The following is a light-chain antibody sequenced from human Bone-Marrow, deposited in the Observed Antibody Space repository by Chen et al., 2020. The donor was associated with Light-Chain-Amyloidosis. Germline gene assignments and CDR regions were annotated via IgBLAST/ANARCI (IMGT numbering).Light chain of an antibody. CDR2: DPS. Sequence: IQMTQSPSALSASVGDKITITCRASATITHWVAWYQQKPGKAHKLLSYDPSTLHSGVPSRFSASGSGTEFTLTLTSRQPDDFATYYSQQYNSYLATFGQGTKV. CDR1: ATITHW. V-gene: IGKV1-5*01. J-gene: IGKJ1*01. CDR3: QQYNSYLAT.